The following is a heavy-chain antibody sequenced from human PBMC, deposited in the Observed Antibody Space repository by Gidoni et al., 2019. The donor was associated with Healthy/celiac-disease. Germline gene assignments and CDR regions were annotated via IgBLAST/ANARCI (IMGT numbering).Heavy chain of an antibody. CDR2: ISYDGSNK. CDR3: AKELATMIVVPSH. CDR1: GFTFSSYG. D-gene: IGHD3-22*01. Sequence: QVQLVESGGDVVQPGRSLRLSCAASGFTFSSYGMHWVRQAPGKGLEWVAVISYDGSNKYYADSVKGRFTISRDNSKNTLYLQMNSLRAEDTAVYYCAKELATMIVVPSHWGQGTLVTVSS. J-gene: IGHJ4*02. V-gene: IGHV3-30*18.